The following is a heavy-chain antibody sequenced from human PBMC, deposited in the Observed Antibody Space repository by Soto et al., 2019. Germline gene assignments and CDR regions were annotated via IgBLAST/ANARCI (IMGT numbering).Heavy chain of an antibody. V-gene: IGHV1-3*01. CDR1: GYTFTSYA. CDR3: ARVVVPAATRYYYYGMDA. CDR2: INAGNGNT. D-gene: IGHD2-2*01. Sequence: ASVKVSCKASGYTFTSYAMHWVRQAPGQRLEWMGWINAGNGNTKYSQKFQGRVTITRDTSASTAYMELSSLRSEDTAVYYCARVVVPAATRYYYYGMDAWGQGTTVTVSS. J-gene: IGHJ6*02.